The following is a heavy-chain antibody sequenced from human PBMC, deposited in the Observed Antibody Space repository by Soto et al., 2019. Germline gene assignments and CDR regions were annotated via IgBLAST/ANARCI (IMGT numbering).Heavy chain of an antibody. CDR3: AKAGFWSGYYRLVDY. D-gene: IGHD3-3*01. J-gene: IGHJ4*02. CDR1: GFTFDDYD. CDR2: ISWNSGSI. Sequence: EVQLVESGGGLVQPGRSLRLSCAASGFTFDDYDMHWVRQAPGKGLEWVSGISWNSGSIGYADSVKGRFTISRDNAKNCLYLQMNSLRAEDTALYYCAKAGFWSGYYRLVDYWGQGTLVTVSS. V-gene: IGHV3-9*01.